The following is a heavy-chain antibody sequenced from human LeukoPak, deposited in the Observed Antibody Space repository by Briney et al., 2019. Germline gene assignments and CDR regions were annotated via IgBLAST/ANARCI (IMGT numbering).Heavy chain of an antibody. V-gene: IGHV4-39*07. CDR1: GGSISSRSYY. Sequence: SETLSLTCTVSGGSISSRSYYWGWIRQPPGKGLEWIGEIYHAGSTNYSPSFKSRVTMLVDKSKNLSSLKLTSVTPADTAVYYCARETYLSGSPERCFDAWGQGTLVTVSS. CDR2: IYHAGST. CDR3: ARETYLSGSPERCFDA. D-gene: IGHD3-10*01. J-gene: IGHJ5*02.